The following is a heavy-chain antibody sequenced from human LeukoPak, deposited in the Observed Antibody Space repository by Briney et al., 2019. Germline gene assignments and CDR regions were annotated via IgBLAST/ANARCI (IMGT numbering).Heavy chain of an antibody. D-gene: IGHD3-10*01. CDR2: VRPSTGGT. CDR3: AKEGQRWFGELNWFDP. Sequence: ASVKISCKASGYTFTDFHIHWLRQAPGQGLGWMGWVRPSTGGTSYSQRFQGRVTMTRDTSINTVYMDLRGLRSDDTALYYCAKEGQRWFGELNWFDPWGQGTLVSVSS. CDR1: GYTFTDFH. J-gene: IGHJ5*02. V-gene: IGHV1-2*02.